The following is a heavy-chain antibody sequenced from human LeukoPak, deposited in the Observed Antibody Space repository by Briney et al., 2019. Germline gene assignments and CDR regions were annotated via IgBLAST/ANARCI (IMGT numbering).Heavy chain of an antibody. D-gene: IGHD2-2*01. CDR1: GFTFSSYG. CDR3: AKDAPLYQSEPPTDY. J-gene: IGHJ4*02. CDR2: ISYDGSNK. Sequence: PGGSLRLSCAASGFTFSSYGMHWVRQAPGKGLEWVAVISYDGSNKYYADSVKGRFTISRDNSKNTLYLQMNSLRAEDTAAYYCAKDAPLYQSEPPTDYWGQGTLVTVSS. V-gene: IGHV3-30*18.